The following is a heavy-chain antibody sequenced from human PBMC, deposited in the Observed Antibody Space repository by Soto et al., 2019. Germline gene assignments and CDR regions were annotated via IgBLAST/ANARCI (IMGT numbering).Heavy chain of an antibody. CDR2: ISGSGDNT. V-gene: IGHV3-23*01. CDR3: VVPPFFRVMGFDY. D-gene: IGHD3-10*01. Sequence: GGSLRLSCAASGFTFSNYVMSWVRQAPGKGLEWVSSISGSGDNTYYADSVKGRFTISRDNSKNTLFLQMNSLRAEDTAVYYCVVPPFFRVMGFDYWGQGTQVTVSS. CDR1: GFTFSNYV. J-gene: IGHJ4*02.